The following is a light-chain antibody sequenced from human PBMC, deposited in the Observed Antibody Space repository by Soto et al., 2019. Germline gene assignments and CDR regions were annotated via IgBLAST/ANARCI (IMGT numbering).Light chain of an antibody. CDR3: QQYGSTPWT. CDR2: DAS. Sequence: ENVLTQSPGTLSLSPGERAILSCRASQSLSSSYIAWYQQKPGQAPRLLIYDASSRDTGIPDRFSGSGSGTAFTLTISRLEPEDFAVYYCQQYGSTPWTFGQGTKVEIK. CDR1: QSLSSSY. V-gene: IGKV3-20*01. J-gene: IGKJ1*01.